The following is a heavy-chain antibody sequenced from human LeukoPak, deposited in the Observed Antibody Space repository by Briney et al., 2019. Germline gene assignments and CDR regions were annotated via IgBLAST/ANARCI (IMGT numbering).Heavy chain of an antibody. D-gene: IGHD2-2*01. V-gene: IGHV3-33*01. Sequence: GGSLRLSCAVSGFTFSTYGMHWVRQAPGKGLEWVAVISFDGSNKYYGDSVKGRFTISRDNSKNTLYLQRSSLRVEDTAVYYCARESCTTSCYGFDYWGQGTLVTVSS. CDR3: ARESCTTSCYGFDY. J-gene: IGHJ4*02. CDR2: ISFDGSNK. CDR1: GFTFSTYG.